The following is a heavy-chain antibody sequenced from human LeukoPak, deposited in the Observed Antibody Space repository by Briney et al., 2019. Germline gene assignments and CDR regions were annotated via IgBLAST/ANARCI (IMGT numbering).Heavy chain of an antibody. D-gene: IGHD6-19*01. CDR1: GYSFPSYW. CDR2: ICPGDSDT. J-gene: IGHJ4*02. Sequence: HGESLKISCKGSGYSFPSYWTAWVRQMPGKGLEWMGIICPGDSDTRYSPSFQGQVTISADKSISTAYLQWSSLKASDTAMYYCARPYDSGWTGFEYWGQGTLVTVSS. V-gene: IGHV5-51*01. CDR3: ARPYDSGWTGFEY.